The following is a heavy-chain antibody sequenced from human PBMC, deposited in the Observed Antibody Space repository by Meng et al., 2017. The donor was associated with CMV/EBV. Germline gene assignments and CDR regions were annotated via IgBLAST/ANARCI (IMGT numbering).Heavy chain of an antibody. V-gene: IGHV1-2*02. CDR1: GYTFTGYY. CDR2: INPNSGGT. Sequence: ASVKVSCKASGYTFTGYYMHWVRQAPGQGLEWMGWINPNSGGTNYAQKFQGRVTITTDESTSTAYMELSSLRSEDTAVYYCARDRSGDYYYYYGMDVWGQGTTVTVSS. J-gene: IGHJ6*02. CDR3: ARDRSGDYYYYYGMDV. D-gene: IGHD3-10*01.